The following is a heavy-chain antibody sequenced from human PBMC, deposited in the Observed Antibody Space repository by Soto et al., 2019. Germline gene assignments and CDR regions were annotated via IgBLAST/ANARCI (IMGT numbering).Heavy chain of an antibody. CDR3: ARGPYCSSTSCSRHPNWFDP. CDR2: INHSGST. Sequence: PSETLSLTCAVYGGSFSGYYWSWIRQPPGKGLEWIGEINHSGSTNYNPSLKSRVTISVDTSKNQFSLKLSSVTAADTAVYYCARGPYCSSTSCSRHPNWFDPWGQGTRVTVSS. CDR1: GGSFSGYY. D-gene: IGHD2-2*01. V-gene: IGHV4-34*01. J-gene: IGHJ5*02.